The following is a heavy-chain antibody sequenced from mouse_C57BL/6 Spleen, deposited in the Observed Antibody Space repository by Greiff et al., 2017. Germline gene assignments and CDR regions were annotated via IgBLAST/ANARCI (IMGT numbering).Heavy chain of an antibody. Sequence: VQLQQSGPELVKPGASVKMSCKASGYTFTDYNMHWVKQSHGKSLEWIGYINPNNGGTSYNQKFKGKATLTVNKSSSTAYMELRSLTSEDSAVYYCARGADGYYGYFDYWGQGTTLTVSS. CDR3: ARGADGYYGYFDY. V-gene: IGHV1-22*01. CDR2: INPNNGGT. CDR1: GYTFTDYN. J-gene: IGHJ2*01. D-gene: IGHD2-3*01.